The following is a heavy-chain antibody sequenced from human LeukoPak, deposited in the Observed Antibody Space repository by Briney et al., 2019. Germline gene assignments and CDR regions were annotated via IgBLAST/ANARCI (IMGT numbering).Heavy chain of an antibody. CDR2: INSDGGST. D-gene: IGHD3-10*01. V-gene: IGHV3-74*01. CDR1: GFTSNRYW. CDR3: ARDLRLLWFRNPYYMDV. J-gene: IGHJ6*03. Sequence: GGSLRLSCVASGFTSNRYWMHWVRQAPGKGLVWVSRINSDGGSTSYADSVKGRFTISRDNAKNTLYLQMNSLRAEDTAVYYCARDLRLLWFRNPYYMDVWGKGTTVTVSS.